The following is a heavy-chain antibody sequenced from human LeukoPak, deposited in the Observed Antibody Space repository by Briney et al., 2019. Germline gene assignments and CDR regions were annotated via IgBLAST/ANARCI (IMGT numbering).Heavy chain of an antibody. Sequence: ASVKVSCKASGYTFTSYDINWVRQATGRGLEWMGWMNPNSGNTGYAQKFQGRVTMTRNTSISTAYMELSSLRSEDTAVYYCARLFSWYYVYYYYYYMDVWGKGTTVTVSS. CDR3: ARLFSWYYVYYYYYYMDV. V-gene: IGHV1-8*01. CDR1: GYTFTSYD. D-gene: IGHD6-13*01. CDR2: MNPNSGNT. J-gene: IGHJ6*03.